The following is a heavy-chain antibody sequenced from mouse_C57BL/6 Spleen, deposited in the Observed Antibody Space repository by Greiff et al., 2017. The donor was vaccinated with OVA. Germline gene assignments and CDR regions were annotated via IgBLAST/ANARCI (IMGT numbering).Heavy chain of an antibody. V-gene: IGHV1-63*01. CDR2: IYPGGGYT. J-gene: IGHJ4*01. Sequence: VQLQQSGAELVRPGTSVKMSCKASGYTFTNYWIGWAKQRPGHGLEWIGDIYPGGGYTNYNEKFKGKATLTADKSSSTAYMQFSSLTSEDSSIYYCAREGEWGAMDYWGQGTSVTVSS. CDR1: GYTFTNYW. CDR3: AREGEWGAMDY.